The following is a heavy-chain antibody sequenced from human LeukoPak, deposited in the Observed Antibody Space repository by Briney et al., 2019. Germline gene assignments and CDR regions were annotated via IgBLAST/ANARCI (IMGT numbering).Heavy chain of an antibody. CDR1: GYTFTNYN. V-gene: IGHV5-51*01. CDR2: TYPGDSHV. CDR3: ARLDEGFYYDGGGFLY. J-gene: IGHJ4*02. Sequence: GESLKISCSGSGYTFTNYNIAWVRQMPGKSLEFMGITYPGDSHVTYSSSFQGQVTISADKSASTTYLQWSSLKASDTAIYYCARLDEGFYYDGGGFLYWGQGTLLAVSS. D-gene: IGHD3-22*01.